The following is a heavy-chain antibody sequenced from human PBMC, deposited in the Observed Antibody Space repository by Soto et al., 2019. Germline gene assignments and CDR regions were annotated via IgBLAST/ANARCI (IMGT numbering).Heavy chain of an antibody. CDR1: GFTVSTGY. D-gene: IGHD6-19*01. Sequence: GGSLRLSCAASGFTVSTGYMAWVRQAPGKGLGWISVLFSGGSSYYGDSVKGRFTISRDNSKNTLSLEMSSLRVEDTAVYFCARDTYSSGWYDSWGQGTLVTVSS. CDR3: ARDTYSSGWYDS. V-gene: IGHV3-53*05. CDR2: LFSGGSS. J-gene: IGHJ5*01.